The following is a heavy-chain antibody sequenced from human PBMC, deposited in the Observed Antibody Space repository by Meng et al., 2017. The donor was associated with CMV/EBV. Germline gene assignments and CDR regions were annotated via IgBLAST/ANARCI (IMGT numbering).Heavy chain of an antibody. CDR1: GFTFSSYE. D-gene: IGHD2-2*02. CDR2: ISSSGSTI. Sequence: GESLKISCAASGFTFSSYEMNWVRQAPGKGLEWVSYISSSGSTIYYTDSVKGRFTISRDNAKNSLYLQMNSLRAEGTAVYYCARGCSNTSCDTRLQTLLGYYYYGMDVWGQGTTVTVSS. V-gene: IGHV3-48*03. CDR3: ARGCSNTSCDTRLQTLLGYYYYGMDV. J-gene: IGHJ6*02.